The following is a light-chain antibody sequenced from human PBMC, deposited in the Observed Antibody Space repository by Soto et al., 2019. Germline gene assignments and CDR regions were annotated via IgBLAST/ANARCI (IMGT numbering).Light chain of an antibody. CDR3: QQYYSPPLT. CDR1: QNVLYSSNNKNQ. Sequence: DIVMTQSPDSLAVSLGERATINCKSSQNVLYSSNNKNQLAWYQQKPGQPPKLLIYWASTRESGVPDRFSGSGSGTDFILTISSLQAEDVAVYYCQQYYSPPLTFGGGTKAEIK. CDR2: WAS. V-gene: IGKV4-1*01. J-gene: IGKJ4*01.